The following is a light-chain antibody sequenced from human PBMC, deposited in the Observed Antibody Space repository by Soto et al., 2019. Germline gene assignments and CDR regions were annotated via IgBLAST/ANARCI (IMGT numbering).Light chain of an antibody. CDR2: GAS. J-gene: IGKJ1*01. CDR3: QQFNSWPRT. V-gene: IGKV3-15*01. Sequence: IVMTQSPATVSGSPGERVTLSCRASQSVSGNVAWYHQKPGQPPRLLVYGASTTATDIPARFFGSGSETDFTLTITRLQSEDFCIYYCQQFNSWPRTFGQRTKVEIK. CDR1: QSVSGN.